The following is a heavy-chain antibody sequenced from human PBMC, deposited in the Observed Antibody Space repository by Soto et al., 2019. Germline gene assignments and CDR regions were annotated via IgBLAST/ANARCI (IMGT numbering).Heavy chain of an antibody. Sequence: EVQLVESGGGLVQPGGSLRLSCAASGFTFSSYWMSWVRQAPGKGLAWVANIKQDGSEKYYVDSVKGRFTISRDNAKNSLYLQMNRVRAEDMAVYYCALHYYSDYIDVLGKGTTVTVSS. CDR1: GFTFSSYW. CDR3: ALHYYSDYIDV. J-gene: IGHJ6*03. CDR2: IKQDGSEK. V-gene: IGHV3-7*01.